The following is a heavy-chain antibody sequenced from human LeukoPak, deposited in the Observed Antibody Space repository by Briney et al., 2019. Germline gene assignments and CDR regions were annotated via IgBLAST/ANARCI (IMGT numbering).Heavy chain of an antibody. Sequence: ASVKLSCKASGYSFAPYDMHWGRQSPRQPLEYWGWFNPYTAGALSAQKFQGRVTMTRDKSITTVYMEVSWLTSDDTAMYYCARADRLHGGPYLIGEWGQGTLVTVSS. CDR2: FNPYTAGA. CDR3: ARADRLHGGPYLIGE. J-gene: IGHJ4*02. CDR1: GYSFAPYD. V-gene: IGHV1-2*02. D-gene: IGHD2-21*01.